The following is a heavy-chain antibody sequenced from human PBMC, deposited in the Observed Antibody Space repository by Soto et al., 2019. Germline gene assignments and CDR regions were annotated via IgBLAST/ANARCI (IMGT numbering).Heavy chain of an antibody. D-gene: IGHD6-6*01. CDR3: VCGYSSSLVAFDX. J-gene: IGHJ4*02. CDR1: GGTFSSYA. V-gene: IGHV1-69*13. CDR2: IIPIFGTA. Sequence: SVKVSCKASGGTFSSYAISWVRQAPGQGLEWMGGIIPIFGTANYAQKFQGRVTITADESTSTAYMELSSLRSEDTAVYYCVCGYSSSLVAFDXSGQGTLVTVSS.